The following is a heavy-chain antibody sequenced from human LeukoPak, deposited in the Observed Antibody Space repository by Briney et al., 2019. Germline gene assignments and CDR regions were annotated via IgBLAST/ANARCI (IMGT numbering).Heavy chain of an antibody. CDR3: ARDSGYYDSSGSYDY. CDR2: IYYSGST. J-gene: IGHJ4*02. D-gene: IGHD3-22*01. CDR1: VGSISSYY. V-gene: IGHV4-59*01. Sequence: LSETLSLTRTVSVGSISSYYWSWIRQPPGKGLEWVGYIYYSGSTNYNPSLKSRVTISVDTSKNQFSLKLSSVTAADTAVYYCARDSGYYDSSGSYDYWGQGTLVTVSS.